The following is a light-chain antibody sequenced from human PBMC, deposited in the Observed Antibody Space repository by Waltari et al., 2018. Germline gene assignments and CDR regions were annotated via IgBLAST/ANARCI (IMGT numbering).Light chain of an antibody. J-gene: IGLJ2*01. CDR3: LVWHSTTDHHGV. V-gene: IGLV3-21*04. CDR1: NIGSKS. CDR2: YDS. Sequence: SYVVTQSPSVSVAPGETARITFGGDNIGSKSVHWYPQRPGQAPVLVISYDSNRPSGIPERFSGSNSGNTATLTISWVEADDEADYYCLVWHSTTDHHGVFGGGTKLTVL.